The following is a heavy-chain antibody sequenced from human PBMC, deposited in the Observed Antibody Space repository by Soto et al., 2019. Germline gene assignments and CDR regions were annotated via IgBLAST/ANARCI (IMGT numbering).Heavy chain of an antibody. D-gene: IGHD3-16*01. Sequence: GGSLRLSCAASGFTVSSNYMSWVRQAPGKGLEWVSVIYSGGSTYYADSVKGRFTISRDNSKNTLYLQMNSLRAEDTAVYYCARGPPWGKEGYAFDIWGQGTMVTVSS. CDR3: ARGPPWGKEGYAFDI. CDR1: GFTVSSNY. CDR2: IYSGGST. J-gene: IGHJ3*02. V-gene: IGHV3-53*01.